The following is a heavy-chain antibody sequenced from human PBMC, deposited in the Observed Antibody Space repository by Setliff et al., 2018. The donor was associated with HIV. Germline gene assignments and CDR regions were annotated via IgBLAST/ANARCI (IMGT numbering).Heavy chain of an antibody. CDR2: IYTSGNTNYNPST. Sequence: SETLSLTCTVAGDSISSGGYYRSWIRQPAGQGLEWIGRIYTSGNTNYNPSTNYNPSLKSRITISLETSRNQFSLRVTSVTATDTAVYYCTRQSPVAGSGAFDIWGQGTMVTVSS. D-gene: IGHD6-19*01. CDR1: GDSISSGGYY. CDR3: TRQSPVAGSGAFDI. J-gene: IGHJ3*02. V-gene: IGHV4-61*02.